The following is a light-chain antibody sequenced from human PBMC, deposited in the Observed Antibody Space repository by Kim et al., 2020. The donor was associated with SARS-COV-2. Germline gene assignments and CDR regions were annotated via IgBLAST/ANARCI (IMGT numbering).Light chain of an antibody. J-gene: IGKJ4*01. V-gene: IGKV3-15*01. Sequence: SPGKRAALSCRASQSVSSNLAWYQHKPGQAPRLLIYGASTRATGIPVRFSGSGSGTEFTLTISSLQSEDFAVYYCQQYNNWPPLTFGGGTKVDIK. CDR3: QQYNNWPPLT. CDR1: QSVSSN. CDR2: GAS.